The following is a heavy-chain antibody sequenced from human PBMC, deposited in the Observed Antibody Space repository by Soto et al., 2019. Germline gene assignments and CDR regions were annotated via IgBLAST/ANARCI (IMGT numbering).Heavy chain of an antibody. J-gene: IGHJ6*02. CDR3: ARLKGGGSSSWYGINYYYYYGMDV. CDR1: GGSISSSSYS. Sequence: SETLSLTCIVSGGSISSSSYSWAWIRQPPGKGLEWIGTMYYGVNTYYNPSPESRATISVDTPKNQFSLELSSVTAADTAMYYCARLKGGGSSSWYGINYYYYYGMDVWGQGTTVTVSS. CDR2: MYYGVNT. V-gene: IGHV4-39*01. D-gene: IGHD6-13*01.